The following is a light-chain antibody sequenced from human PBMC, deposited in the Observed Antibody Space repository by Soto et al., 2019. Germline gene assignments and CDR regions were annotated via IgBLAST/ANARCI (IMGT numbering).Light chain of an antibody. CDR2: DVS. Sequence: QPVLTQPRSVSGSPGQSVTISCTGTSSDVGGYDYVSWYQQHPGKAPKVMIYDVSKWPSGVPDRFSGSKSGNTASLTISGLQAEDEAEYYCCSYAGTDTYAFGTGTKLTVL. CDR3: CSYAGTDTYA. CDR1: SSDVGGYDY. V-gene: IGLV2-11*01. J-gene: IGLJ1*01.